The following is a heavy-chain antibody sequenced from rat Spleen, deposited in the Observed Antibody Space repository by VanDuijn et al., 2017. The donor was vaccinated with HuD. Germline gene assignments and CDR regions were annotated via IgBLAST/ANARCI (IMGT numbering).Heavy chain of an antibody. CDR3: ARLYYYDGYYHYVMDA. CDR1: GFTFSDYN. CDR2: ISPNDGNS. V-gene: IGHV5-7*01. Sequence: EVQLVESGGGLVQPGRSLKLSCAASGFTFSDYNMAWVRQAPQKGLEWVAPISPNDGNSYLRDSVKGRFTISRDIAKNTLYLQMNSLRSEDTATYYCARLYYYDGYYHYVMDAWGQGVMVTVSS. D-gene: IGHD1-12*03. J-gene: IGHJ2*01.